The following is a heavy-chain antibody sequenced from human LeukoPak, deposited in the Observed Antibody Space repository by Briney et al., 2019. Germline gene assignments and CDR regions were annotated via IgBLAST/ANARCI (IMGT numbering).Heavy chain of an antibody. V-gene: IGHV4-39*01. J-gene: IGHJ4*02. CDR1: GGSISSSSYY. Sequence: SETLSLTCTVSGGSISSSSYYWGWIRQPPGKGLEWIGSIYYSGSTYYNPSLKSRVTISVDTSKNQFSLKLSSVTAADTAVYYCASSVEGDSLLWFGELFFRVYFDYWGQGTLVTVSS. CDR2: IYYSGST. CDR3: ASSVEGDSLLWFGELFFRVYFDY. D-gene: IGHD3-10*01.